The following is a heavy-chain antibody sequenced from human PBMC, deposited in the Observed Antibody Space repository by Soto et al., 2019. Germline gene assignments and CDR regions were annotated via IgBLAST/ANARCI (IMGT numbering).Heavy chain of an antibody. D-gene: IGHD3-9*01. CDR2: IYWNDAK. J-gene: IGHJ3*01. Sequence: QITVKGSGPTLVNPTQTLTLTCSLSGISLSTSGVGLGWLRQPPGKALEWLALIYWNDAKPDSPSLKSTHTITKDTSESQALLTVSNIGPVDTATFYCARGLADLPVFSFDLWDQGTMVAV. CDR1: GISLSTSGVG. V-gene: IGHV2-5*01. CDR3: ARGLADLPVFSFDL.